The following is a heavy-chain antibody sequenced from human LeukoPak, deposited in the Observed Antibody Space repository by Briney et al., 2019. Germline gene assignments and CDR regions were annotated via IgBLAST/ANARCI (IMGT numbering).Heavy chain of an antibody. V-gene: IGHV3-21*01. Sequence: GGSLRLSRAASGFTFSSYSMNWVRQAPGKGLEWVSSISSSSSYIYYADSVKGRFTISRDNAKNSLYLQMNSLRAEDTAVYYCAREYGSGSYPPDYWGQGTLVTVSS. J-gene: IGHJ4*02. CDR1: GFTFSSYS. D-gene: IGHD3-10*01. CDR2: ISSSSSYI. CDR3: AREYGSGSYPPDY.